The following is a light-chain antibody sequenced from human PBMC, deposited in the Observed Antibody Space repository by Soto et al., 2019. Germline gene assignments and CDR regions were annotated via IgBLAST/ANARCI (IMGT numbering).Light chain of an antibody. CDR1: QGIRYY. V-gene: IGKV1-27*01. Sequence: DIQMTQSPCSLCVSGVDRVTITCRASQGIRYYLAWYQQKPGKVPKLLIYEASSLQSGVPSRFSGSGSGTDFTLTISSLQPEDVAPYYRQNYNSPPLTLGEGTKVEIK. CDR2: EAS. J-gene: IGKJ4*01. CDR3: QNYNSPPLT.